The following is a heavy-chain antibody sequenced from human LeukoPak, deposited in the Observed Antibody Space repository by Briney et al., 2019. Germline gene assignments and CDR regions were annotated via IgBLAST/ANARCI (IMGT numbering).Heavy chain of an antibody. V-gene: IGHV3-21*01. CDR3: ANHLACGSTSCPPFDY. D-gene: IGHD2-2*01. Sequence: GGSLRLSCAASGFTFSRYSMSWVRQAPGEGLEWVSSISGDSNYIYYADSVEGRFTISRDNAKNSLYLQMNSLRAEDTAVYYCANHLACGSTSCPPFDYWGQGTLVTVSS. CDR1: GFTFSRYS. CDR2: ISGDSNYI. J-gene: IGHJ4*02.